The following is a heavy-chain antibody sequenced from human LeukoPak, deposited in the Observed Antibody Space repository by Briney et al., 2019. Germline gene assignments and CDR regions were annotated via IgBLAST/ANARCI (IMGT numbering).Heavy chain of an antibody. CDR1: GYTFTDYY. CDR2: INPNSGGT. V-gene: IGHV1-2*06. CDR3: ARAAMATGGRIDY. Sequence: ASVKVSCKASGYTFTDYYIRWVRQAPGQRLEWMGRINPNSGGTNYAQNFQGRVTLTRDTSVSTAYMELSSLRSDDTAVYYCARAAMATGGRIDYWGHGTLVTVSS. D-gene: IGHD5-24*01. J-gene: IGHJ4*01.